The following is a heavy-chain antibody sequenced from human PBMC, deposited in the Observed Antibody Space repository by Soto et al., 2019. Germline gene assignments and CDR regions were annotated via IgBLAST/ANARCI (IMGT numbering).Heavy chain of an antibody. Sequence: KASETLSLTCTVSGGSISSYYWSWIRQPPGKGLEWIGYIYYSGSTNYNPSLKSRVTISVDTSKNQFSLKLSSVTAADTAVYYCARAAAAGTIYYYYGMDVWGQGTTVTVSS. D-gene: IGHD6-13*01. CDR2: IYYSGST. CDR3: ARAAAAGTIYYYYGMDV. V-gene: IGHV4-59*01. CDR1: GGSISSYY. J-gene: IGHJ6*02.